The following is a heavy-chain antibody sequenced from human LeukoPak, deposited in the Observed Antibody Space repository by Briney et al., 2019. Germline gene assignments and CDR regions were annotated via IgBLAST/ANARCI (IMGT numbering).Heavy chain of an antibody. Sequence: GGPLSSPGAPSGFPFRSLLCNWVARAQGKGWGGVPLFYYGGTKKFYADSVKGRFTISKDNSKNTLYLQMNSLRAEDTAVYYCARDRMAAAGTSSWNWFDPWGQGTLVTVPS. D-gene: IGHD6-13*01. V-gene: IGHV3-30*04. J-gene: IGHJ5*02. CDR3: ARDRMAAAGTSSWNWFDP. CDR1: GFPFRSLL. CDR2: FYYGGTKK.